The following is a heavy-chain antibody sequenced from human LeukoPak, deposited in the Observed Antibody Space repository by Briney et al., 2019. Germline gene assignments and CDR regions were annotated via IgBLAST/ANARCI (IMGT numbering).Heavy chain of an antibody. J-gene: IGHJ4*02. CDR2: ITGAGDTT. V-gene: IGHV3-23*01. Sequence: PGGSLRLSCAASGFTFSTFAMSWVRQDPGRGLGWVSSITGAGDTTYYPESVKGRFIISRDNSKNTLYLQMNSLRVEDTALYFCVRDRNYYEALQRSYWGQGTLVTVSS. D-gene: IGHD3-3*01. CDR1: GFTFSTFA. CDR3: VRDRNYYEALQRSY.